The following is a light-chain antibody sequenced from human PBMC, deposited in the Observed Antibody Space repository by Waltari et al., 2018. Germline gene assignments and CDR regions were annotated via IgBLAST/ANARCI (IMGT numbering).Light chain of an antibody. V-gene: IGKV3-20*01. CDR1: QTVTTTY. Sequence: EIVLTQSPGTLSLSPGERATLSCSASQTVTTTYLAWYQQKPGLAPTLLIYGASSRATGIPDRFSGSESRTDFSLTISSLEPEDFAVYYCQQYDISPLTFGGGTKVEIK. J-gene: IGKJ4*01. CDR3: QQYDISPLT. CDR2: GAS.